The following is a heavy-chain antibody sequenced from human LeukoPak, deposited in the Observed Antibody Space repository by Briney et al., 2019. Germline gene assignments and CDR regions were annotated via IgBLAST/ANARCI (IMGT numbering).Heavy chain of an antibody. J-gene: IGHJ4*02. V-gene: IGHV3-74*01. Sequence: GGSLRLSCAASGFTFSSYWMHWVRQDPGKGLVWVSRINTDGTTTTYADSVKGRFTISRDTAKNMLYLQMNSLRADDTAVYYCARRLEYSGSKGVFDYWGQGTLVTVSS. CDR2: INTDGTTT. D-gene: IGHD1-26*01. CDR1: GFTFSSYW. CDR3: ARRLEYSGSKGVFDY.